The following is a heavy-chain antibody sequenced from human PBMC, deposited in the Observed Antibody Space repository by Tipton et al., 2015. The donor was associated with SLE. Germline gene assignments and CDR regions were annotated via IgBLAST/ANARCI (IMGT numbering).Heavy chain of an antibody. CDR2: IYTSGST. CDR1: GDSISSGSYY. V-gene: IGHV4-61*02. Sequence: TLSLTCTVSGDSISSGSYYWSWIRQPAGKGLEWIGRIYTSGSTNYNPSLKSRVTMSVDTSKNQFSLKLSSVTAADTAVYYCARDGQQLVAWGQGTLVTVSS. CDR3: ARDGQQLVA. J-gene: IGHJ5*02. D-gene: IGHD6-13*01.